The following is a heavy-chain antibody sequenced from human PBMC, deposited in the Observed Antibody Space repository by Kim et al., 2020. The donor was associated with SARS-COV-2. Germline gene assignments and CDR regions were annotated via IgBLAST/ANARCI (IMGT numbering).Heavy chain of an antibody. CDR3: TTSRRGLWRGWFDP. D-gene: IGHD2-21*01. V-gene: IGHV3-15*01. Sequence: ATVKVRFTIPRDDSKNTLYLQMNSLKTVDTAMYYCTTSRRGLWRGWFDPWGQGTLVTVSS. J-gene: IGHJ5*02.